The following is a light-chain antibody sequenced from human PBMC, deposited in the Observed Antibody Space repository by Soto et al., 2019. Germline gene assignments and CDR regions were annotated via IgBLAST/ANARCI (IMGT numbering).Light chain of an antibody. CDR1: QSVTSY. V-gene: IGKV3-11*01. Sequence: EIVLTQSPATLSLSPGERATLSCRASQSVTSYFAWYQQKPGQAPRLLIYDASNRATGIPARFSASGSVKDYTLTISTLEPADFDVYYCQQSSNWPPSTFGQGTRPEIK. CDR2: DAS. J-gene: IGKJ5*01. CDR3: QQSSNWPPST.